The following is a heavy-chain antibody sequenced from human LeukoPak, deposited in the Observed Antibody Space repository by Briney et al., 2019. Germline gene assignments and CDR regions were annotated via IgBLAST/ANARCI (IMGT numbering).Heavy chain of an antibody. V-gene: IGHV3-30*02. CDR1: ELTFSNYG. D-gene: IGHD3-22*01. CDR2: IRYDGSNK. Sequence: PGGSLRLSCAAAELTFSNYGMHWVRQAPGKGLDWVAVIRYDGSNKYYADFVKGRFTISRDNSKNTLYLQMNSLTAEDTAMYYCAKSNSSSCPQDWGQGTLVTVSS. J-gene: IGHJ1*01. CDR3: AKSNSSSCPQD.